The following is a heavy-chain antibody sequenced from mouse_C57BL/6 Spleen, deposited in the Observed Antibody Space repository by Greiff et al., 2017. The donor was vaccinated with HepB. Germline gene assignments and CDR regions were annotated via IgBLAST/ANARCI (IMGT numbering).Heavy chain of an antibody. V-gene: IGHV1-26*01. J-gene: IGHJ3*01. CDR3: ARSFLSFAY. D-gene: IGHD1-2*01. CDR2: INPNNGGT. Sequence: EVQLQQSGPELVKPGASVKISCKASGYTFTDYYMNWVKQSHGKSLEWIGDINPNNGGTSYNQKFKGKATLTVDKSSSTAYMELRSLTSEDSAVYYCARSFLSFAYWGQGTLVTVSA. CDR1: GYTFTDYY.